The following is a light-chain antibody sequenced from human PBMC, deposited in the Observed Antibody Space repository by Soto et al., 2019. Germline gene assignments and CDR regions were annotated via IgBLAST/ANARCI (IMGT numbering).Light chain of an antibody. Sequence: QSALTQPPSASGSPGQSVTISCTGTSSDVGGYNYVSWYQQHPGKAPKLMIYKVSKRPSGVPDRFSGSKSGNTASLTVSGLQAEDEADYYCSSYAGSNNWVVFGGGTKVTVL. V-gene: IGLV2-8*01. CDR3: SSYAGSNNWVV. CDR1: SSDVGGYNY. CDR2: KVS. J-gene: IGLJ2*01.